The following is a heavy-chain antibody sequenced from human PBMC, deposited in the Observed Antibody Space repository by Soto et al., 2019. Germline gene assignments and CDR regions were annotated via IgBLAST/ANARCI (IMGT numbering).Heavy chain of an antibody. CDR2: TIPLLNVA. V-gene: IGHV1-69*10. CDR3: ARDSPIGSTFSGYDAIDS. CDR1: GGTFSTST. D-gene: IGHD5-12*01. J-gene: IGHJ4*02. Sequence: ASVKVSCKASGGTFSTSTFTWVRQAPGQGLEWMGGTIPLLNVADYAQDLQGRLTITADKSTSTTYMELTSLTSKDTAVYYCARDSPIGSTFSGYDAIDSWGQGTLVTVSS.